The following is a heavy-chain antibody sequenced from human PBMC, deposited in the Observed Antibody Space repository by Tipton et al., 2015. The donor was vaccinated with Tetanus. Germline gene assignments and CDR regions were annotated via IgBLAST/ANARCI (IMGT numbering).Heavy chain of an antibody. Sequence: TLSLTCTVSGDSVSGYYWSWIRQPPGKGLEWVGYVYYTGDTNYNPSLKSRVTISMDRSENQISLKMTSVTAADTAVYYCARFLSFGSGTYGARWGQGALVTVSS. J-gene: IGHJ4*02. CDR1: GDSVSGYY. CDR2: VYYTGDT. D-gene: IGHD3-10*01. V-gene: IGHV4-59*02. CDR3: ARFLSFGSGTYGAR.